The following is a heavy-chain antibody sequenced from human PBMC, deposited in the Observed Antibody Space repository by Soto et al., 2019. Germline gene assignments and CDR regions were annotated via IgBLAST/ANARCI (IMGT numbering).Heavy chain of an antibody. CDR3: AKDKSMIVVVTAQY. CDR1: ACILDRAN. CDR2: ISGSGGST. Sequence: LCYKASACILDRANITWFRQAPGKGLEWVSAISGSGGSTYYADSVKGRFTISRDNSKNTLYLQMNSLRAEDTSVYYCAKDKSMIVVVTAQYWGQGT. V-gene: IGHV3-23*01. J-gene: IGHJ4*02. D-gene: IGHD3-22*01.